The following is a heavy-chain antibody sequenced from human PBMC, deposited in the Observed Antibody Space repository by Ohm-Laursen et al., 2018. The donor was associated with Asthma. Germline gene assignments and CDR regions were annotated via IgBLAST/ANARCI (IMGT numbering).Heavy chain of an antibody. CDR2: IYYSGST. D-gene: IGHD3-22*01. V-gene: IGHV4-31*02. J-gene: IGHJ4*02. Sequence: TLSLTCTVSGGSISSGGYYWSWIRQHPGKGLEWIGYIYYSGSTYYNPSLKSRVTISVDTSKNQFSLRLSSVTAADTAVYYCARAKFDSSGYYYYYFDYWGQGTLVTVSS. CDR1: GGSISSGGYY. CDR3: ARAKFDSSGYYYYYFDY.